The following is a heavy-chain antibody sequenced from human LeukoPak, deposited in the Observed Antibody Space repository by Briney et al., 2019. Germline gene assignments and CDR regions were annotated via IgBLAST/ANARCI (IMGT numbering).Heavy chain of an antibody. V-gene: IGHV3-11*04. Sequence: PGGSLRLSCEASGFDFSDYYMSWIRQAPGKGLEWIAYISITGSTINHADSVKGRFTVSRDNAKNSLFLQMNSLTVEDTAVYYCARGGAFFDYWGQGTLVTVSS. CDR1: GFDFSDYY. J-gene: IGHJ4*02. CDR2: ISITGSTI. CDR3: ARGGAFFDY. D-gene: IGHD3-3*02.